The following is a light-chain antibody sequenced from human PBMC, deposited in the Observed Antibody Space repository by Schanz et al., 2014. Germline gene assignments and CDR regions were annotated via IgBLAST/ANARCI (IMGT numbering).Light chain of an antibody. J-gene: IGKJ2*01. V-gene: IGKV1-27*01. CDR3: QRHGSSPLYT. CDR1: QGISNY. CDR2: AAS. Sequence: DIQMAQSPSSLSASVGDRVTITCRASQGISNYLVWYQQKPGRAPKFLIYAASTLQSGVPSRFSGSGSGTDFTLTISRLEPEDFAVYYCQRHGSSPLYTFGQGTKVEVK.